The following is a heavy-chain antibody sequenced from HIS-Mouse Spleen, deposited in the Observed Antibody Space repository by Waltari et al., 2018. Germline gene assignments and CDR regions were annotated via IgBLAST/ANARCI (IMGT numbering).Heavy chain of an antibody. D-gene: IGHD2-15*01. J-gene: IGHJ3*02. CDR1: GDTCTGNE. Sequence: QVQLVQSGAEWRSPGASVRFSCKASGDTCTGNEFNGVRQATGQGLEWMGWMNPNSGNTGYAQKFQGRVTMTRNTSISTAYMELSSLRSEDTAVYYCARWEYCSGGSCQSAFDIWGQGTMVTVSS. CDR2: MNPNSGNT. V-gene: IGHV1-8*01. CDR3: ARWEYCSGGSCQSAFDI.